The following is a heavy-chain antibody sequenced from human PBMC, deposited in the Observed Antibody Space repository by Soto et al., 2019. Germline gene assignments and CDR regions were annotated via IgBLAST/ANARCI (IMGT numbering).Heavy chain of an antibody. Sequence: GGSLRLSCAASGFTFSSYWMSWVRQAPGKGLEWVANIKQDGSEKYYVDSVKGRFTISRDNAKNSLYLQMNSLRAEDTAVYYCARDVTIFGVVIEGNFDYWGQGTLVTVSS. CDR3: ARDVTIFGVVIEGNFDY. J-gene: IGHJ4*02. CDR1: GFTFSSYW. D-gene: IGHD3-3*01. CDR2: IKQDGSEK. V-gene: IGHV3-7*01.